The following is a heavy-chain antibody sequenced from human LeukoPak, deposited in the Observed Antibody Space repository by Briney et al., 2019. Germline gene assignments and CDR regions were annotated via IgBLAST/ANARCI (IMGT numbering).Heavy chain of an antibody. CDR3: ATPIGTATRGGFDI. J-gene: IGHJ3*02. Sequence: PGGSLRLSCAVSGFTFSTYAMSWVRQAPGKGLEWVSAVSGNGDSTYYADSVKVRFTISRDNPKNTLYLQMNNLRAEDTAVYYCATPIGTATRGGFDIWGQGTMVTVSS. CDR1: GFTFSTYA. CDR2: VSGNGDST. D-gene: IGHD2-8*02. V-gene: IGHV3-23*01.